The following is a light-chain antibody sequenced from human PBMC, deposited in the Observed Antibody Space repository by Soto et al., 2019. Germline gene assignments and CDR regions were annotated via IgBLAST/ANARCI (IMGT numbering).Light chain of an antibody. CDR2: AAS. Sequence: EIVLTQSPGTLTLSPGERATLSCRASQSVRSNYLAWYQQGPGQAPRLLIFAASSRATGIPDRFSGSGSGTDFTLTISRLEPEDFAAYNCQQYSTSPWTFGQGTKVDIK. J-gene: IGKJ1*01. V-gene: IGKV3-20*01. CDR1: QSVRSNY. CDR3: QQYSTSPWT.